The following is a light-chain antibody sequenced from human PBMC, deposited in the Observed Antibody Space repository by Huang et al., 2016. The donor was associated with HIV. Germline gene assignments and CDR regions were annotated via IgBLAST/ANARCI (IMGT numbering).Light chain of an antibody. CDR1: QGVSNW. J-gene: IGKJ4*01. CDR3: QQLSSYPLT. CDR2: TAS. Sequence: DIQMTQSPSYVSASIGDRVTITCRASQGVSNWVAWYQQKPGKAPEILIFTASTLQKGVPSRFSGSGSGTEFTLTISSLQPEDFAAYYCQQLSSYPLTFGGGTKVEIK. V-gene: IGKV1-12*01.